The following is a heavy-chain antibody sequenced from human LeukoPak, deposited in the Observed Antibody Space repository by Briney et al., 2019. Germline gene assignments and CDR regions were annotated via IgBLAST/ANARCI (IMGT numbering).Heavy chain of an antibody. V-gene: IGHV3-9*01. Sequence: PGGSLRLSCAASGFTFDDYAMHWVRQAPGKGLEWVSGISWNSGSIGYADSVKGRFTISRGNAKNSLYLQMNSLRAEDTALYYCAKDRDWNDALDYWGQGTLVTVSS. CDR2: ISWNSGSI. D-gene: IGHD1-1*01. CDR3: AKDRDWNDALDY. J-gene: IGHJ4*02. CDR1: GFTFDDYA.